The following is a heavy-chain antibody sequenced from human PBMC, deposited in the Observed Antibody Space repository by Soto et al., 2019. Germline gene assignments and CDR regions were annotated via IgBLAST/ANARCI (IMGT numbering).Heavy chain of an antibody. CDR1: GYTFTSYD. CDR3: ARGFKYGDYSRWFAP. Sequence: ASVKVSCKASGYTFTSYDINWVRQATGQGFEYLGWMNPNSGNTGYVKKLQGRVAMTRDTSMSTAYKEQSSLRTKDTAVYYCARGFKYGDYSRWFAPWGPGTLVTVSS. J-gene: IGHJ5*02. D-gene: IGHD4-17*01. CDR2: MNPNSGNT. V-gene: IGHV1-8*01.